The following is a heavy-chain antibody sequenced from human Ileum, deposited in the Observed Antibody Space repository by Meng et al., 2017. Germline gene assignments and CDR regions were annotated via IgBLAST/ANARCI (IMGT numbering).Heavy chain of an antibody. J-gene: IGHJ5*01. CDR1: GGSITSGGYS. CDR3: ARRSGAYDS. Sequence: QLQLQESGSGLVKPSQTLSLTCSVSGGSITSGGYSWSWIRQSPGKGLEWIGYIYYSESTYYSPSLKSRVTISLDRSKSQFSLQLNSVTAADTAVYYCARRSGAYDSWGQGTLVTVSS. V-gene: IGHV4-30-2*06. D-gene: IGHD6-19*01. CDR2: IYYSEST.